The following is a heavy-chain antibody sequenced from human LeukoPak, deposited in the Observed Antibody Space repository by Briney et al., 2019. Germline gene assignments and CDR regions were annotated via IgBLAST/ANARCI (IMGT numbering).Heavy chain of an antibody. CDR1: GFTFSSYG. CDR3: ARDYSGYGMDV. D-gene: IGHD1-26*01. CDR2: IWYDGSNK. J-gene: IGHJ6*02. V-gene: IGHV3-33*01. Sequence: GRSLRLSCAASGFTFSSYGMHWVRQAPGKGLEWVAVIWYDGSNKYYADSVKGRFTISRDNSKNTLNLQMNSLRAEDTAVYYCARDYSGYGMDVWGQGTTVTVSS.